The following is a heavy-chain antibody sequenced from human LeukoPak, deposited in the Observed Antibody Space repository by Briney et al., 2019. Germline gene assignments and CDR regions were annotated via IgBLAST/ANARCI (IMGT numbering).Heavy chain of an antibody. CDR1: GFTFSNAW. CDR2: VISNANGGTT. V-gene: IGHV3-15*01. J-gene: IGHJ1*01. Sequence: GGSLRLSCAASGFTFSNAWMSWVRQAPGKGLEWVGRVISNANGGTTDYAAPVQGRFSISRDDSENTLYLQMNSLKTEDTAVYYCTTAAFHWGQGTLVTVSS. D-gene: IGHD6-25*01. CDR3: TTAAFH.